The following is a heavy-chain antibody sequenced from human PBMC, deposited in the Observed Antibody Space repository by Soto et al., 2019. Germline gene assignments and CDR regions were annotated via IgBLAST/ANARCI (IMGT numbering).Heavy chain of an antibody. CDR1: GYTFTTYP. D-gene: IGHD6-13*01. CDR2: INAGNGNT. V-gene: IGHV1-3*01. Sequence: ASVKVSCKASGYTFTTYPIHWVRQAPGQRLEWMGWINAGNGNTEYSQKFQGRVTLTRDTSASTAYMELSSLRSEDTAVYYCARVESMAAAYDYWGQGTLVTVSS. J-gene: IGHJ4*02. CDR3: ARVESMAAAYDY.